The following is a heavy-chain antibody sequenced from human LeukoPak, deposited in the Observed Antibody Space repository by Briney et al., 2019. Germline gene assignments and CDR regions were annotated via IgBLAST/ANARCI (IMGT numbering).Heavy chain of an antibody. D-gene: IGHD1-26*01. Sequence: SETLSLTCAVHGGSFSGYYWSWIREPPGKGLGWSGEINHSGSTNYNPSLKSRVTISVDTSKNQFSLKLSSVTAADTAVYYCARGRSGSYFAIPGWFDPWGQGTLVTVSS. CDR2: INHSGST. CDR3: ARGRSGSYFAIPGWFDP. J-gene: IGHJ5*02. V-gene: IGHV4-34*01. CDR1: GGSFSGYY.